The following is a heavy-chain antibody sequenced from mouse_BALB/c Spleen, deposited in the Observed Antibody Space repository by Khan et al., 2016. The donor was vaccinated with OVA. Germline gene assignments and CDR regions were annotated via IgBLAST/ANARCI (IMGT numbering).Heavy chain of an antibody. CDR2: IWSDGTK. J-gene: IGHJ4*01. V-gene: IGHV2-6-1*01. D-gene: IGHD2-13*01. CDR1: GFSLTNYG. CDR3: DRQPYYHDCIMDY. Sequence: QVQLQQSGPGLVAPSPSLSITCTTSGFSLTNYGVHWVRQRPGQGLEWLGVIWSDGTKTYNSAIKSRLSIIRDNSTSHAFLKMNSLHTDDTAMYYCDRQPYYHDCIMDYWGQGTTVTVSS.